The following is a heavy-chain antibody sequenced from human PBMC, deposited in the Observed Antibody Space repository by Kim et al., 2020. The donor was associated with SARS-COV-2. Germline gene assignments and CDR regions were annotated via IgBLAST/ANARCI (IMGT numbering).Heavy chain of an antibody. CDR1: GGSISSYY. Sequence: SETLSLTCTVSGGSISSYYWSWIRQPPGKGLEWIGYIYYSGSTNYNPSLKSRVTISVDTSKNQFSLKLSSVTAADTAVYYCAHTVTNSLVDYWGQGTLVTVSS. V-gene: IGHV4-59*01. CDR2: IYYSGST. J-gene: IGHJ4*02. CDR3: AHTVTNSLVDY. D-gene: IGHD4-17*01.